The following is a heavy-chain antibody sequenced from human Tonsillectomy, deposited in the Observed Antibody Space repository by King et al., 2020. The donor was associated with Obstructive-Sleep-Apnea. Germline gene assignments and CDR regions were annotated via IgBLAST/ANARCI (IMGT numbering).Heavy chain of an antibody. CDR1: GFTFEDYG. CDR3: ARVAGYSSSWYGSYYFDY. D-gene: IGHD6-13*01. V-gene: IGHV3-20*01. Sequence: DVQLVESGGGLVRPGGFLRLSCAASGFTFEDYGMSRFRQAPGRGLEWGSGINWNGGSTGYADSLKCRFTISRDNAKNSLYLQMNSLRAEDTALYHCARVAGYSSSWYGSYYFDYWGQGTLVTVSS. CDR2: INWNGGST. J-gene: IGHJ4*02.